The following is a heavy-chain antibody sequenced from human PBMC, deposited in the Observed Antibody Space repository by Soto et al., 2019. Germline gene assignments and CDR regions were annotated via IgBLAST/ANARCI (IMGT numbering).Heavy chain of an antibody. CDR1: GGTFSSYA. Sequence: SLNVSCKASGGTFSSYAISWVRQAPGQGLKWMGGIIPIFGTANYAQKFQGRVTITADESTSTAYMELSSLRSEDTAVYYCARTIFGVVIQYPPPYYFDYWGQGTLVTVSS. J-gene: IGHJ4*02. CDR2: IIPIFGTA. CDR3: ARTIFGVVIQYPPPYYFDY. V-gene: IGHV1-69*13. D-gene: IGHD3-3*01.